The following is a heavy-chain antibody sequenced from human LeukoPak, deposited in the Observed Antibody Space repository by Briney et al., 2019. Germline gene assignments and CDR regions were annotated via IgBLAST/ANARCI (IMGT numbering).Heavy chain of an antibody. Sequence: SETLSLTCTVSVSGDSFSSYHWSWLRQPPGEGLEWIGYISSSGSTSYNTSLKSRVTISVDTSKNQFSLKLSSVTAADTAVYYCARVGRGDHTWGSYSCDHWGQGTLVSVSS. J-gene: IGHJ1*01. CDR3: ARVGRGDHTWGSYSCDH. CDR1: GDSFSSYH. D-gene: IGHD3-16*01. V-gene: IGHV4-59*01. CDR2: ISSSGST.